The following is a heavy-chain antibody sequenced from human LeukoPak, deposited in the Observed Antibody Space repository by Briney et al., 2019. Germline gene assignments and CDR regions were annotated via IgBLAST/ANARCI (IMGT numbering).Heavy chain of an antibody. D-gene: IGHD4-11*01. Sequence: GGSLRLSCAASGFTFSNHAMHWVRQAPGKGLKWVAVISHDGSNTYYGDSVKGRFTISRDNSKNTLDLQMNSLRAVDTAVYYCARETVTNHDAFDIWGQGAMVTVSS. J-gene: IGHJ3*02. V-gene: IGHV3-30-3*01. CDR2: ISHDGSNT. CDR3: ARETVTNHDAFDI. CDR1: GFTFSNHA.